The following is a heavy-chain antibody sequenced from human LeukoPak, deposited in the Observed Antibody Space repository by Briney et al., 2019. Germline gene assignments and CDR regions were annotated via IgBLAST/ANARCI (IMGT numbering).Heavy chain of an antibody. CDR1: GFTFGNFP. CDR2: ISFDAKNE. Sequence: GGSLRLSCAGSGFTFGNFPIHWARQAPGKGLEWLSLISFDAKNEHYADSAKGRFSVSRDNSKNTAFLQMNNLRLEDTAMYYCARDQSMDYWGQGTLVTVSS. CDR3: ARDQSMDY. D-gene: IGHD2-21*01. J-gene: IGHJ4*02. V-gene: IGHV3-30*04.